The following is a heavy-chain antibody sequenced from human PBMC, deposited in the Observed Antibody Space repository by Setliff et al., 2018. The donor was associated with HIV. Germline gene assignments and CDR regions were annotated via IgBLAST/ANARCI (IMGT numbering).Heavy chain of an antibody. CDR3: ARDWRAYGVLGS. CDR2: IYHNGNT. V-gene: IGHV4-39*07. J-gene: IGHJ4*02. Sequence: SETLSLTCIVSGGSISNNSYYWGWIRQSPGKGLEWIGEIYHNGNTNYSPSLKNRVNMSVDNSKNQFSLMVRSVTAADTAVYYCARDWRAYGVLGSWGQGMLVTVSS. CDR1: GGSISNNSYY. D-gene: IGHD4-17*01.